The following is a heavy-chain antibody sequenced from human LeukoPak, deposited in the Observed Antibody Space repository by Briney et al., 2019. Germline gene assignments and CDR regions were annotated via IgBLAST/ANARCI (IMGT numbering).Heavy chain of an antibody. CDR2: IKSDGSST. J-gene: IGHJ4*02. D-gene: IGHD5-18*01. CDR1: GFSFSSYW. V-gene: IGHV3-74*01. CDR3: ARQSGYSYGFDY. Sequence: PGGSLRLSCAASGFSFSSYWMHWVRQAPGKGLVWVARIKSDGSSTDYADYVKGRFTISRDNAKNTLYLQMNSLRAEDTAVYYCARQSGYSYGFDYWGQGTLVTVSS.